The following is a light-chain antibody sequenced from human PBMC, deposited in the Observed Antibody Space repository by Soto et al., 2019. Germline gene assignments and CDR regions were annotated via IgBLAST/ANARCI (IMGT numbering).Light chain of an antibody. Sequence: EIVMTQSPATLSVSPGEIATLSCSASQSVSSYLAWYQQKPGQAPRLLIYDASNRATGIPDRFSGSGSGTDFTLTISRLEPEDFAVYYCKQYGSSGKFGQGTKVDIK. CDR2: DAS. V-gene: IGKV3-20*01. CDR1: QSVSSY. CDR3: KQYGSSGK. J-gene: IGKJ1*01.